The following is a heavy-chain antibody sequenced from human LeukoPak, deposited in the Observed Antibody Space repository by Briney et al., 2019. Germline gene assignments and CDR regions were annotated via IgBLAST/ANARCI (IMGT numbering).Heavy chain of an antibody. CDR1: GYTFTGYY. D-gene: IGHD5-24*01. V-gene: IGHV1-2*02. J-gene: IGHJ4*02. CDR3: ARGDGSNSYFDY. CDR2: INPNSGVT. Sequence: ASVKVSCKTSGYTFTGYYMHWVRQAPGQGLEWMGWINPNSGVTSYAQKLQGRVTVTRDTSISTAYMELSRLRADDTAVYYRARGDGSNSYFDYWGQGTLVSVPS.